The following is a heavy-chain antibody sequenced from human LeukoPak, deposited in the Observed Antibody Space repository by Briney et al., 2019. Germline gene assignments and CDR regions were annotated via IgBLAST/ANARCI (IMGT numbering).Heavy chain of an antibody. V-gene: IGHV3-23*01. CDR2: ISGRGDDT. CDR1: SGYA. D-gene: IGHD6-19*01. Sequence: GGSLTLSCAAFSGYAMSCVRQAPGKGPEWVSAISGRGDDTYYAESVKGRFTISRDNSKNTLHLQMNSLRAEDTAVYYCARGHRSSSSFFDYWDQVTLVTVSS. CDR3: ARGHRSSSSFFDY. J-gene: IGHJ4*02.